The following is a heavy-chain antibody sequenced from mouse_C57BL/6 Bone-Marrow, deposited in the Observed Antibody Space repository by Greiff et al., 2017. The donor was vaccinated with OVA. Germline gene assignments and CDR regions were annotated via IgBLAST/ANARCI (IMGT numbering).Heavy chain of an antibody. CDR2: ISSGSSTI. Sequence: EVKLMESGGGLVKPGGSLKLSCAASGFTFSDYGMHWVRQAPEKGLEWVAYISSGSSTIYYADTVKGRFTISRDNAKNTLFLQMTSLRSEDTAMYYCARRGLRFYDGYPYYAMDYWGQGTSVTVSS. CDR1: GFTFSDYG. J-gene: IGHJ4*01. V-gene: IGHV5-17*01. CDR3: ARRGLRFYDGYPYYAMDY. D-gene: IGHD2-3*01.